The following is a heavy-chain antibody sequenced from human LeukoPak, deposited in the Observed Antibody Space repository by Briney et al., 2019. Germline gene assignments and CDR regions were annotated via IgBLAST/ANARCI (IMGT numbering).Heavy chain of an antibody. Sequence: AGSLRLSCAASGFTFSSYWMSWVRQAPGKGLEWVANIKQDGSEKYYLDSVRGRFTISRDNAKNSLYLQMNSLRAEDTAVYYCAREYYDSSGYSYFDYWGQGTLVTVSS. J-gene: IGHJ4*02. CDR2: IKQDGSEK. CDR1: GFTFSSYW. V-gene: IGHV3-7*01. CDR3: AREYYDSSGYSYFDY. D-gene: IGHD3-22*01.